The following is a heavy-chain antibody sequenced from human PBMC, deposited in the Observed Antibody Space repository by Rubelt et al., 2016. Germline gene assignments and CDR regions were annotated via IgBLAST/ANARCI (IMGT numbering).Heavy chain of an antibody. Sequence: QITLKESGPTLVKPTQTLTLTCTFSGFSLSTSGVSVGWIRQPPGKALEWLASIYWNDDKRYSPSLKSRLTITQDTSKNQVVLTMTNMDPVDTSTYYCAHISHLWFGELLSSRWFDPWGQGTLVTVSS. J-gene: IGHJ5*02. D-gene: IGHD3-10*01. V-gene: IGHV2-5*01. CDR1: GFSLSTSGVS. CDR3: AHISHLWFGELLSSRWFDP. CDR2: IYWNDDK.